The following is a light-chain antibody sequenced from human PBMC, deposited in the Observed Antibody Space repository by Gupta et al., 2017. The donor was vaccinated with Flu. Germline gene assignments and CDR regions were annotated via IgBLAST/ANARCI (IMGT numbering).Light chain of an antibody. J-gene: IGKJ4*01. Sequence: EIVLTQSPGTLSLSPGERATLSCRASQSVSNNYLAWYQHIPGQAPRLLIYGASSRATGIPDRFSGSGSGAEFTLTISRLEPADFAVYYCQQYGSSPHTFGGGTKVEIK. V-gene: IGKV3-20*01. CDR1: QSVSNNY. CDR2: GAS. CDR3: QQYGSSPHT.